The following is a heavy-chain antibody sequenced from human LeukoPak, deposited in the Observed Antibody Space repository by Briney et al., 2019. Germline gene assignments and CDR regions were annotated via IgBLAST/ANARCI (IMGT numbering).Heavy chain of an antibody. CDR1: GFTFSSYA. J-gene: IGHJ4*02. V-gene: IGHV3-23*01. CDR2: ITGGGDST. D-gene: IGHD2-2*01. Sequence: GGSLRLSCAASGFTFSSYAMHWVRQAPGKGLEWVSAITGGGDSTYYADSVKGRFTISRDNSKNTLYLQMHSLRAEDTAVYYCAKEGCTSTNCYRSSADYWGQGTLLTVSS. CDR3: AKEGCTSTNCYRSSADY.